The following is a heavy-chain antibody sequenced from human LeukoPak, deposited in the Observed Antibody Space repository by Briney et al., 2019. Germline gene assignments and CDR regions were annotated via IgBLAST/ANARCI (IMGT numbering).Heavy chain of an antibody. CDR2: IYPGDSDT. CDR3: ARPYYYDSSGYYRY. D-gene: IGHD3-22*01. CDR1: GYTSTSYW. Sequence: GESLKISCKGSGYTSTSYWIGWVRQMPGKGLEWMGIIYPGDSDTRYSPSFQGQVTISADKSINTAYLQWSSLKASDTAMYYCARPYYYDSSGYYRYWGQGTLVTVSS. V-gene: IGHV5-51*01. J-gene: IGHJ4*02.